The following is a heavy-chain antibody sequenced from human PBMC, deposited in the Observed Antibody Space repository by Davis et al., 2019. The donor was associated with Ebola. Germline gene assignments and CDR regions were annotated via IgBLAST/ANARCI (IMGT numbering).Heavy chain of an antibody. CDR2: IYYDGGT. D-gene: IGHD6-6*01. CDR3: ARLSGLFSSSSGALYFDL. J-gene: IGHJ2*01. CDR1: GGSISSGTYY. Sequence: SETLSLTCSVSGGSISSGTYYWGWVRQPPGRGLEWIASIYYDGGTYYRSSLEGRVTISLDTSKNQFSLKLRSVTAADTAVYFCARLSGLFSSSSGALYFDLWGRGTLVSVSS. V-gene: IGHV4-39*07.